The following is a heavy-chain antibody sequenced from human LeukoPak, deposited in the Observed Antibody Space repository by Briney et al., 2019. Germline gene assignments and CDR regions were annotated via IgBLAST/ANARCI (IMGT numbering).Heavy chain of an antibody. D-gene: IGHD4-17*01. Sequence: PSETLSLTCTVSGGSISSYYWSCIRQPAGKGLEWIGRIYTSGSTNYNPSLKSRVTMSVDTSKNQFSLKLSSVTAADTAVYYCASGLNDYGDSSLDYWGQGTLVTVSS. CDR2: IYTSGST. CDR3: ASGLNDYGDSSLDY. V-gene: IGHV4-4*07. J-gene: IGHJ4*02. CDR1: GGSISSYY.